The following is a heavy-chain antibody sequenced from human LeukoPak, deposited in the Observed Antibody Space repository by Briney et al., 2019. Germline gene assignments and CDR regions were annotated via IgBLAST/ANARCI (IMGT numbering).Heavy chain of an antibody. CDR2: ISQGGETP. CDR3: ARLVIPSHSRWFDP. Sequence: GGSLRLSCTASGFIFNNYAMSWVRQAPGQGLEWVSTISQGGETPYYADSVKGRFTVSRDNSKNTLYLQIDSLSAEDTAVSYCARLVIPSHSRWFDPWGQGTLVTVSS. D-gene: IGHD2-21*01. CDR1: GFIFNNYA. V-gene: IGHV3-23*01. J-gene: IGHJ5*02.